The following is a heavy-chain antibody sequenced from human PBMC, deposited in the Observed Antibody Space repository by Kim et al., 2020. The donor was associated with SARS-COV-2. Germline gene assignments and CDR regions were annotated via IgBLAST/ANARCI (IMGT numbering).Heavy chain of an antibody. CDR3: ARGRVGYYDFWSGYYDFDY. J-gene: IGHJ4*02. V-gene: IGHV4-34*01. Sequence: SRVTISVDTSKNQFSLKLSSVTAADTAVYYCARGRVGYYDFWSGYYDFDYWGQGTLVTVSS. D-gene: IGHD3-3*01.